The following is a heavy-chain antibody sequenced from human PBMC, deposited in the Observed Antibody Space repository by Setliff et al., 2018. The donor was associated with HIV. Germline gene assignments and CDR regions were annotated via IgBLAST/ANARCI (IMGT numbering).Heavy chain of an antibody. CDR1: GFTFSSAW. J-gene: IGHJ4*02. Sequence: GGSLRLSCAASGFTFSSAWMGWVRQAPAKGLEWVAKIKNDGSEKYYVDSVEGRFTISRDNAKNSLYLEMNSLTVEDTALYYCARDWPSSTAAGDCWGQGTLVTVSS. D-gene: IGHD6-6*01. V-gene: IGHV3-7*01. CDR2: IKNDGSEK. CDR3: ARDWPSSTAAGDC.